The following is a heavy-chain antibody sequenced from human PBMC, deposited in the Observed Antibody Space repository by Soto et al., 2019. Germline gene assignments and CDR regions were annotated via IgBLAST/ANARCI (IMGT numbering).Heavy chain of an antibody. J-gene: IGHJ4*02. CDR3: AKDHDEDFGYDLDYFNH. V-gene: IGHV3-9*01. CDR1: GFNFDDYA. CDR2: ISWEGGSI. Sequence: EVQLVESGGDLVQPGRSLRLSCAASGFNFDDYAMHWVRQVPGKGLEWVSGISWEGGSIGYADSVKGRFTISRDNAKKSLYLEMNSLRSEDTALYYCAKDHDEDFGYDLDYFNHWGQGTLVTVSS. D-gene: IGHD5-12*01.